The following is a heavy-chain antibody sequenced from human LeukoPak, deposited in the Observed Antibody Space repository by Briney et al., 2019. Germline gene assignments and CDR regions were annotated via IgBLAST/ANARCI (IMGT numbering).Heavy chain of an antibody. V-gene: IGHV1-69*13. CDR1: GGTFSSYA. CDR2: IIPIFGTA. J-gene: IGHJ5*02. CDR3: ATFPRVARTYNWFDP. Sequence: SVKVSCKASGGTFSSYAISWVRQAPGQGLEWMGGIIPIFGTANYAQKFQGRVTITADESTSTAYMELSSLRSEDTAVYYCATFPRVARTYNWFDPWGQGTLVTVSS. D-gene: IGHD2-15*01.